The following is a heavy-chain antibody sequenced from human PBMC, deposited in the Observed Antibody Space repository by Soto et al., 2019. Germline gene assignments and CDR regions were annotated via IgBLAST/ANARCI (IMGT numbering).Heavy chain of an antibody. CDR2: ISYDGSNK. CDR1: GFTFSSYG. D-gene: IGHD6-19*01. V-gene: IGHV3-30*18. CDR3: VKRSGQSNGWGAFDI. J-gene: IGHJ3*02. Sequence: GGSLRLSCAASGFTFSSYGMHWVRQAPGKGLEWVAVISYDGSNKYYADSVKGRLTISRDNSKNTVDLQMNSLRAEDTAVYYCVKRSGQSNGWGAFDIWGQGAMVTVSS.